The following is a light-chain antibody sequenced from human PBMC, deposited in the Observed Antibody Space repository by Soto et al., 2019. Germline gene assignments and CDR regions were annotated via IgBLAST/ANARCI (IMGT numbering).Light chain of an antibody. V-gene: IGKV1-39*01. CDR3: QQSLNTPRT. Sequence: DIQMTQSPSSLSAFVGDRVTITCRASQSISSYLNWYQQKPGKAPKLLIYATSSLQSGVPSRFSGSGSGTDFTLTISSLQPEDFATYYCQQSLNTPRTFGQGTKVDIK. J-gene: IGKJ1*01. CDR1: QSISSY. CDR2: ATS.